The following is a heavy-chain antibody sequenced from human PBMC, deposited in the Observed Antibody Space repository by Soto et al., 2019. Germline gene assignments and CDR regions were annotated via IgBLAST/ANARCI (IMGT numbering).Heavy chain of an antibody. J-gene: IGHJ4*02. D-gene: IGHD6-19*01. CDR1: SGPISRSNW. CDR3: AKQGSSGPYYFDY. V-gene: IGHV4-4*02. CDR2: IYHSGST. Sequence: SETLSLTCAVSSGPISRSNWWSWVRQPPGKGLEWIGEIYHSGSTNYNPSLKSRVTISVDKPKNQFSLKLSSVTAADTAAYYCAKQGSSGPYYFDYWGQGTLVSVSS.